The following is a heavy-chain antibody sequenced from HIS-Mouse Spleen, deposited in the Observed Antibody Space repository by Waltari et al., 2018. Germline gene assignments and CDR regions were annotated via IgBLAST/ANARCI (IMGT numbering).Heavy chain of an antibody. V-gene: IGHV2-5*01. CDR3: AHSRRIAARPDWFDP. D-gene: IGHD6-6*01. CDR1: GFSLSTSGVG. CDR2: IYWNDDK. Sequence: QITLKESGPTLVKPTQTLTLTCTFSGFSLSTSGVGVGWIRQPPGKALEWLALIYWNDDKRCSPSLKSRLTITKDTSKNQVVLTMTNMDPVDTATYYCAHSRRIAARPDWFDPWGQGTLVTVSS. J-gene: IGHJ5*02.